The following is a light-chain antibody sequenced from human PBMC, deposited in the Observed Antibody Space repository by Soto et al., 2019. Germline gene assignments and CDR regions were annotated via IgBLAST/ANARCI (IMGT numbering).Light chain of an antibody. CDR3: QQLNIFPPLFT. V-gene: IGKV1-39*01. Sequence: DIQMTQSPSSLSASVGDRVTITCRASQSISTYLNWYQHKPGKAPTLLIYAASTLQSGVPSRFSGSGSGTDFTLTISGLQPEDFATYFCQQLNIFPPLFTFGPGTKVDIK. J-gene: IGKJ3*01. CDR1: QSISTY. CDR2: AAS.